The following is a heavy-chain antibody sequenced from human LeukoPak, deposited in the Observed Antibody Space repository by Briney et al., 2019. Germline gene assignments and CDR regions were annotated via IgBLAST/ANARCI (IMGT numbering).Heavy chain of an antibody. CDR2: IKQDGNEK. CDR1: GFTFSSYW. J-gene: IGHJ6*03. D-gene: IGHD1-1*01. Sequence: SGGSLKLSCAASGFTFSSYWMSWVRQAPGKGLEWVANIKQDGNEKYYVDSVKGRFTISRDNAKNSLYLQMNSLRAEDTAVYYCARHGLEPTSFYYMDVWGKGTTVTVSS. CDR3: ARHGLEPTSFYYMDV. V-gene: IGHV3-7*01.